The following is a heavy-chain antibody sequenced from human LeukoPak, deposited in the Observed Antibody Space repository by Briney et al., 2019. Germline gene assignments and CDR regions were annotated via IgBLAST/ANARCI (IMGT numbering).Heavy chain of an antibody. D-gene: IGHD2-21*02. J-gene: IGHJ4*02. V-gene: IGHV4-30-4*01. CDR1: GGSISRSDYY. Sequence: SETLSLTCSVSGGSISRSDYYWSWIRQPPGKGLEWIGYIYYSGITYYNPSLKSRVTISVDTSKNQFSLKLSSVTAADTAVYYCARGPPELYCGGDCSHYFDYWGQGTLVTVSA. CDR2: IYYSGIT. CDR3: ARGPPELYCGGDCSHYFDY.